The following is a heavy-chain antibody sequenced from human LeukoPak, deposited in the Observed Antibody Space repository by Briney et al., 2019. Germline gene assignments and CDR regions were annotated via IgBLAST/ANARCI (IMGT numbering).Heavy chain of an antibody. D-gene: IGHD1-26*01. V-gene: IGHV1-2*02. J-gene: IGHJ4*02. Sequence: ASVKVSCKASGYTFTGCYMHWVRQAPGQGLEWMGWINPNSGGTNYAQKFQGRVTMTRDTSISTAYMELSRLRSDDTAVYYCARDLGGSYYLFDYWGQGTLVTVSS. CDR2: INPNSGGT. CDR1: GYTFTGCY. CDR3: ARDLGGSYYLFDY.